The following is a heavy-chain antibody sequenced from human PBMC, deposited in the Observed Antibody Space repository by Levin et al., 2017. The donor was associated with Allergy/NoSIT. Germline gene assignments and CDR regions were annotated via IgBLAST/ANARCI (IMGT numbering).Heavy chain of an antibody. Sequence: GGSLRLSCAASGFTFSGSAMHWVRQASGKGLEWVSAISGSGGSTYYTDSVKGRFTISRDNSKNTLYLQMNSLRAEDTAVYYCAKSRQWLVHRAYYFDYWGQGTLVTVSS. J-gene: IGHJ4*02. CDR2: ISGSGGST. CDR1: GFTFSGSA. D-gene: IGHD6-19*01. V-gene: IGHV3-23*01. CDR3: AKSRQWLVHRAYYFDY.